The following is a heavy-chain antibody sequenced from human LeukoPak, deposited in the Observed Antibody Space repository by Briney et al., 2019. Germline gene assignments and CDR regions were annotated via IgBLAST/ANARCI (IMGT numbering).Heavy chain of an antibody. CDR2: INYSGST. D-gene: IGHD1-1*01. J-gene: IGHJ3*02. Sequence: PSETLSLTCTVSGGSITNSYWNWIRQSPGKGLEWVGYINYSGSTNYNPSLKSRVTISVDTSKNQFSRKLSSVTAADTAVYFCARDPLSTNDFDIWGQGTMVTVSS. CDR1: GGSITNSY. CDR3: ARDPLSTNDFDI. V-gene: IGHV4-59*01.